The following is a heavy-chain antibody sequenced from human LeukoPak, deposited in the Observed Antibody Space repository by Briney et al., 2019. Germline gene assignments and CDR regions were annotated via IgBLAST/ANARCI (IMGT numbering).Heavy chain of an antibody. CDR3: ARAEFWSGYYPFDY. Sequence: GGSLRLSCAASGFTVSSNYMSWVRQAPGKGLEWVSVIYSGGSTYYADSVKGRFTISRDNSKNTLCLQMNSLRAEDTAVYYCARAEFWSGYYPFDYWGQGTLVTVSS. D-gene: IGHD3-3*01. CDR2: IYSGGST. V-gene: IGHV3-53*01. CDR1: GFTVSSNY. J-gene: IGHJ4*02.